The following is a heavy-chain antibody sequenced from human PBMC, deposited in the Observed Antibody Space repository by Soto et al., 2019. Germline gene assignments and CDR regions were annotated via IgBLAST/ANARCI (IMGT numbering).Heavy chain of an antibody. Sequence: EVQLVESGGDVIQPGGSLRLSCIASGFNFNTYIMNWVRQAPGKGLEWVSYISSAGSTKFYADSVKGRFTISRDNAKTSLYLQMDSLRADDTAVYYCVRRGIDYYTYWDYWGQGTLVTVSS. CDR3: VRRGIDYYTYWDY. V-gene: IGHV3-48*01. CDR2: ISSAGSTK. J-gene: IGHJ4*02. CDR1: GFNFNTYI. D-gene: IGHD3-3*01.